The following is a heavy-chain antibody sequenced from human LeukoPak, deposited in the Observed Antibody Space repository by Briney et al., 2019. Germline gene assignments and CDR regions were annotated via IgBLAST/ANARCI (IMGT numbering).Heavy chain of an antibody. CDR2: INPNSGGT. J-gene: IGHJ3*02. V-gene: IGHV1-2*02. D-gene: IGHD6-25*01. Sequence: ASVKVSCKSSGYTFTGYYMHWVRQAPGQGLEWMGWINPNSGGTNYAQRFQGRVTMTRDTSISTAYMELSRLRSDDTAVYYCARPYAAAPLDAFDIWGQGTMVTVSS. CDR3: ARPYAAAPLDAFDI. CDR1: GYTFTGYY.